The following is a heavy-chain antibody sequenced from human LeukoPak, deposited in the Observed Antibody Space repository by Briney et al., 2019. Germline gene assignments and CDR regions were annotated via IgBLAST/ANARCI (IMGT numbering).Heavy chain of an antibody. CDR1: GFTFSNYA. D-gene: IGHD3-10*01. CDR2: ISYDGSIK. J-gene: IGHJ6*02. CDR3: ARSGFGVLYYYGMDV. Sequence: HPGGSLRLSCAASGFTFSNYAMHWIRQAPGKGLEWVAVISYDGSIKYYADSLKGRFTISRDNSKNTLYLQMNSLRAEDTAVYYCARSGFGVLYYYGMDVWGQGTTVTVSS. V-gene: IGHV3-30-3*01.